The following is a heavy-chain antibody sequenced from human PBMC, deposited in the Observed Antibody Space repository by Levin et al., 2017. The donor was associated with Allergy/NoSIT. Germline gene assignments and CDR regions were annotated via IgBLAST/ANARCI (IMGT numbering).Heavy chain of an antibody. D-gene: IGHD4-17*01. CDR1: GGSISSGGYY. J-gene: IGHJ5*02. Sequence: SQTLSLTCTVSGGSISSGGYYWSWIRQHPGKGLEWIGYIYYSGSTYYNPSLKSRVTISVDTSKNQFSLKLSSVTAADTAVYYCAREVRTTVTHPFDPWGQGTLVTVSS. CDR2: IYYSGST. V-gene: IGHV4-31*03. CDR3: AREVRTTVTHPFDP.